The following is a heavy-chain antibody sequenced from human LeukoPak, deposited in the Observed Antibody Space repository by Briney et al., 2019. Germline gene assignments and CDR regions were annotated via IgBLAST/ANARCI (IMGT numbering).Heavy chain of an antibody. D-gene: IGHD4-17*01. CDR1: GYSVSSGYY. V-gene: IGHV4-38-2*02. CDR3: TRDEYGVAD. CDR2: VYHTGTT. Sequence: SETLSLTCVVSGYSVSSGYYWGWIRQSPGKGLEWIASVYHTGTTYYNPSLKSRASISVNMSKNHVSLRLTSVTAADTAMYYCTRDEYGVADWGQGILVTVSS. J-gene: IGHJ4*02.